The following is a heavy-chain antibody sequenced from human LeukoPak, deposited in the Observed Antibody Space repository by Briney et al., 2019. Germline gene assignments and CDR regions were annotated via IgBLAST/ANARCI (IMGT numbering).Heavy chain of an antibody. CDR3: ARVEHDYGDYPYYYGMDV. Sequence: SETLSLTCAVYGGSFSGYYWSWIRQPPGKGLEWIGEINHSGSTNYNPSLKSRVTISVDTSKNQFSLRLSSVTAADTAVYYCARVEHDYGDYPYYYGMDVWGQGTTVTVSS. CDR1: GGSFSGYY. D-gene: IGHD4-17*01. V-gene: IGHV4-34*01. J-gene: IGHJ6*02. CDR2: INHSGST.